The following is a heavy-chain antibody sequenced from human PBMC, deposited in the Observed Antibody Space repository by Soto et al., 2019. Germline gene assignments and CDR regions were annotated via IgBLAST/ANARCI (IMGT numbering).Heavy chain of an antibody. CDR1: GFTFSSYA. CDR2: ISYDGSNK. D-gene: IGHD2-15*01. CDR3: ARVGWELRPGWSYFDY. V-gene: IGHV3-30-3*01. Sequence: QVQLVESGGGVVQPGRSLRLSCAASGFTFSSYAMHWVRQAPGKGLEWVAVISYDGSNKYYADSVKGRFTISRDNSKNTLYLQMNSLRAEDTAVYYCARVGWELRPGWSYFDYWGQGTLVTVSS. J-gene: IGHJ4*02.